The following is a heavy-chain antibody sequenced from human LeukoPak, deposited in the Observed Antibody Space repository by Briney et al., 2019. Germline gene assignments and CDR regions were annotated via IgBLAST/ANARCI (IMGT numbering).Heavy chain of an antibody. J-gene: IGHJ4*02. CDR1: GFTVSSNY. V-gene: IGHV3-53*01. D-gene: IGHD1-26*01. CDR2: IYSGGST. CDR3: ARDPKFRRLVGTTTVIPL. Sequence: PGGSLRLSCAASGFTVSSNYMSWVRQAPGKGLEWVSVIYSGGSTYYADSVKGRFTISRDNAKNSLYLQMNSLRAEDTAVYYCARDPKFRRLVGTTTVIPLWGQGTLVTVSS.